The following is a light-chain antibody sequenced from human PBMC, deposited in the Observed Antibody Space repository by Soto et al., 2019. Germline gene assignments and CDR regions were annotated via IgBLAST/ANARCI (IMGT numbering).Light chain of an antibody. Sequence: EIVMTQSPATLSVSTGERATLSCRASQSVSSNLAWYQQKPGQAPRLLIYGASTRATGIPARFSGRGGTEFTLTISSLQSEDFAIYYCQHYNNWPPWTFGQGTKVEIK. J-gene: IGKJ1*01. CDR2: GAS. CDR3: QHYNNWPPWT. V-gene: IGKV3-15*01. CDR1: QSVSSN.